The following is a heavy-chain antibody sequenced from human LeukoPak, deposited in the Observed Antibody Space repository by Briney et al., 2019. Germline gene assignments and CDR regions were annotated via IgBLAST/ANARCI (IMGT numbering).Heavy chain of an antibody. CDR3: ARRGSIAPRYYYGMDV. Sequence: GASLLISCKGSGYSFTSYLISWGRQLPGKGLEWMGRIDPTDSYTNYGPSFQGHVTISADKSISTAYLQWSSLKASDTAMYYCARRGSIAPRYYYGMDVWGQGTTVTVSS. D-gene: IGHD6-6*01. V-gene: IGHV5-10-1*01. CDR1: GYSFTSYL. CDR2: IDPTDSYT. J-gene: IGHJ6*02.